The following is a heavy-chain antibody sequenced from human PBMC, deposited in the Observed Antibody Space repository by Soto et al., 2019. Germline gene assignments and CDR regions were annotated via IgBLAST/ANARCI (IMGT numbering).Heavy chain of an antibody. CDR2: IDPSDSYT. D-gene: IGHD3-10*01. V-gene: IGHV5-10-1*01. Sequence: GESLKISCKVSGFKFTSYWIAWVRQTPGRGLEWMGRIDPSDSYTNYSPSFQGHVTMSADKSSNIAYLQWDSLKASDSAMYYCARVTTYYFSGSDFWGQGTXVTVSS. CDR1: GFKFTSYW. J-gene: IGHJ4*02. CDR3: ARVTTYYFSGSDF.